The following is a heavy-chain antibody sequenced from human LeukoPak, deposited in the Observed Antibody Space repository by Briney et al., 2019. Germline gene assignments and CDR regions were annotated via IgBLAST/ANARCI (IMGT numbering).Heavy chain of an antibody. V-gene: IGHV4-59*08. CDR2: IYSSGDT. CDR3: ARHAPGYFDFF. CDR1: GGSIRNYD. J-gene: IGHJ4*02. D-gene: IGHD3-9*01. Sequence: PSETLSLTGSISGGSIRNYDFSWLRQPPGRGLEWIGFIYSSGDTSYNPSLNGRVTMSVDTSKNQISLKLTSVTAADTVVYYCARHAPGYFDFFWGQGALVTVSS.